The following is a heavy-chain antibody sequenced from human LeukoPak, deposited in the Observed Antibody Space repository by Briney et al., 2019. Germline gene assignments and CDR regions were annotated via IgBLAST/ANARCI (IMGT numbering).Heavy chain of an antibody. Sequence: SETLSLTCAMYGGSFSGYYWSWLRQPPGKGLEWIGEICHSGSTNYGPSLTGRVTISVDASKKPFSLRLTSVTAADTAVYYCAGGRFNGGRFGELYDWGQGTLVTVSS. V-gene: IGHV4-34*01. CDR2: ICHSGST. J-gene: IGHJ4*02. CDR3: AGGRFNGGRFGELYD. CDR1: GGSFSGYY. D-gene: IGHD3-10*01.